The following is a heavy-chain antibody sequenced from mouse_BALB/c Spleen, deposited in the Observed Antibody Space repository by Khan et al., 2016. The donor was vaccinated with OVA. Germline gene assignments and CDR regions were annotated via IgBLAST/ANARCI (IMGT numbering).Heavy chain of an antibody. J-gene: IGHJ4*01. CDR3: ASDLRRYYAMDY. CDR2: ISNSGSA. CDR1: GYSITRDYA. V-gene: IGHV3-2*02. Sequence: EVQLQESGPGLVKPSQSLSLTCTVTGYSITRDYAWNWIRQFPGNELEWMGYISNSGSASYNPSLKSRISITRDTSKNQFFLQLDSVTPEDTATYYCASDLRRYYAMDYWGQGTSVTVSS.